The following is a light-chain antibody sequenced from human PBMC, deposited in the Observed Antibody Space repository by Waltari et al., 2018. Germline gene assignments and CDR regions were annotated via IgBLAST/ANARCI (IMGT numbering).Light chain of an antibody. CDR3: QVWDSSPVV. V-gene: IGLV3-9*01. CDR2: RDS. J-gene: IGLJ2*01. CDR1: YPGSKN. Sequence: SYEPTQPLSVSLALGPTARTTRGGTYPGSKNVPWYQQKPGQAPVLVIYRDSNRPSGIPERFSGSNSGNTATLTISRAQAGDEADYYCQVWDSSPVVFGGGTKLTVL.